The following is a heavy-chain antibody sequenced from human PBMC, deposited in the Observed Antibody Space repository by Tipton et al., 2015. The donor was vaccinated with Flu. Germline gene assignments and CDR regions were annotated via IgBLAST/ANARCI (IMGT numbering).Heavy chain of an antibody. CDR3: ARAPQLSLIDY. D-gene: IGHD6-13*01. V-gene: IGHV4-59*10. CDR1: GGSFSGYY. J-gene: IGHJ4*02. CDR2: NNTSGST. Sequence: TLSLTCAVYGGSFSGYYWSWIRQPAGKGLEWIGRNNTSGSTNYNPSLKSRVTMSVDTSKNQFSLKLSSVTAADTDVYYCARAPQLSLIDYWGQGTLVTVSS.